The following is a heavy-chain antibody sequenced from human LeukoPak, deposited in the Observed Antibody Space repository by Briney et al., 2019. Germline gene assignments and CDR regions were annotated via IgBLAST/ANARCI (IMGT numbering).Heavy chain of an antibody. D-gene: IGHD2-2*02. Sequence: SETLSLTCTVSGGSISSGSCYWSWIRQPAGKGLEWIGRIYTSGSTNYNPSLKSRVTISVDTSKNQFSLKLSSVTAADTAVYYCARDVVVPAAIQANWFDPWGQGTLVTVSS. J-gene: IGHJ5*02. V-gene: IGHV4-61*02. CDR1: GGSISSGSCY. CDR3: ARDVVVPAAIQANWFDP. CDR2: IYTSGST.